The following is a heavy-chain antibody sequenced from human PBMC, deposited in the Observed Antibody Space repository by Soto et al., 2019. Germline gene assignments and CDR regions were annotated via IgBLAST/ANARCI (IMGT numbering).Heavy chain of an antibody. CDR3: ARGSTGYSSSWYRY. CDR1: GGSISSYY. D-gene: IGHD6-13*01. Sequence: QVQLQESGPGLVKPSETLSLTCTVSGGSISSYYWSWIRQPPGKGLEWIGYIYNSGSTNYNPPLKSRVTISVDTCKNQFSLKLSSVTAADTAVYYCARGSTGYSSSWYRYWGQGTLVTVSS. V-gene: IGHV4-59*08. J-gene: IGHJ4*02. CDR2: IYNSGST.